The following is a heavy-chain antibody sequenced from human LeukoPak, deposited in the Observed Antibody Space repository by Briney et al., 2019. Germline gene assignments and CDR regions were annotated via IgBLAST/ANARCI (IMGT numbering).Heavy chain of an antibody. D-gene: IGHD5-12*01. V-gene: IGHV1-18*01. Sequence: ASVRVSCKASGYTFTSYGISWVRQAPGQGLEWMGWISTYNGNTNYAQKLQGRVTMTTDTSTSTAYMELRSLTLDDTAVYYCARGVPDRGYRGYDWGQGTLVTVSS. CDR1: GYTFTSYG. CDR2: ISTYNGNT. J-gene: IGHJ4*02. CDR3: ARGVPDRGYRGYD.